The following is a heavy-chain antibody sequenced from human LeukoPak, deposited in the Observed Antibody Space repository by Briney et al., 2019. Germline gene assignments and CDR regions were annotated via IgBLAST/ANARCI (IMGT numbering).Heavy chain of an antibody. CDR3: ARGRYYYDSSGYYYLRFFDY. Sequence: SETLSLTCTVSGGSISSYYWSWIRQPPGKGLEWIGYIHYSGSPNYHPSPKSRVTISVDPSKNQFSLKLSSVTAADTAVYYCARGRYYYDSSGYYYLRFFDYWGQGTLVTVSS. V-gene: IGHV4-59*01. D-gene: IGHD3-22*01. CDR1: GGSISSYY. J-gene: IGHJ4*02. CDR2: IHYSGSP.